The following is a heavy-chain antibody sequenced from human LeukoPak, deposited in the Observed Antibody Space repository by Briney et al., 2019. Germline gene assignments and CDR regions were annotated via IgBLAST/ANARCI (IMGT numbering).Heavy chain of an antibody. Sequence: ASVKVSCKASGYTFTGNYMHWVRQAPGQGLEWMGWINPNSGGTNYAQKFQGRVTMTRDTSISTAYMELSRLRSDDTAVYYCARDYVVVVAATVPYYGMDVWGQGTTVTVSS. CDR1: GYTFTGNY. CDR2: INPNSGGT. V-gene: IGHV1-2*02. J-gene: IGHJ6*02. CDR3: ARDYVVVVAATVPYYGMDV. D-gene: IGHD2-15*01.